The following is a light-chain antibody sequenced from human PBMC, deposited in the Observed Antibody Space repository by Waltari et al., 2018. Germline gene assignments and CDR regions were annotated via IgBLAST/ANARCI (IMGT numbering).Light chain of an antibody. CDR2: EDT. CDR3: QAWDRNTFVV. V-gene: IGLV3-1*01. CDR1: KLWDRD. Sequence: SYSLTQPPSVSLSPGQTASITCSGDKLWDRDVSWYQHKAGQAPVLVIYEDTKRPPGTPERFSGSNSGNTATLTISGTQAIDEADYYCQAWDRNTFVVFGGGTKLTVL. J-gene: IGLJ2*01.